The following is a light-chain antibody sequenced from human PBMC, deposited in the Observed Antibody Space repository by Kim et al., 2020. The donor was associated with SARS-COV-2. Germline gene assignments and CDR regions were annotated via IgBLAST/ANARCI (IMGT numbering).Light chain of an antibody. CDR3: QAWDSSTVV. CDR2: QDS. CDR1: KLGDKY. J-gene: IGLJ2*01. V-gene: IGLV3-1*01. Sequence: VSPGQTASITGSGDKLGDKYACWYQQKPGQSPVLVIYQDSTRPSGIPERFSGSTSGNTATLTISGTQAMDEADYYCQAWDSSTVVFGGGTQLTVL.